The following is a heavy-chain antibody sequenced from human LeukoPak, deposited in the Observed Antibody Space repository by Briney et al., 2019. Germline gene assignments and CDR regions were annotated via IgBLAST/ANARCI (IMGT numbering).Heavy chain of an antibody. CDR1: GFTFSSYW. D-gene: IGHD3-22*01. V-gene: IGHV3-74*01. J-gene: IGHJ3*02. CDR3: ARVNRYYYDSSGYYYGGAFDI. CDR2: INSDGSST. Sequence: TGGSLRLSCAASGFTFSSYWMHWVRHAPGKGRVWVSRINSDGSSTSYADSVKGRFTISRDNAKNTLYLQMNSLRAEDTAVYYCARVNRYYYDSSGYYYGGAFDIWGQGSMVTVSS.